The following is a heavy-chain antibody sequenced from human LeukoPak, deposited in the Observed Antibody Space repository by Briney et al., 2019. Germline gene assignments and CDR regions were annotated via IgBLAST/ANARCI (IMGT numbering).Heavy chain of an antibody. Sequence: KPSETLSLTCAVYGGSFSGYYWSWIRQPPGKGLEWIGEINHSGSTNYNPSLKSRVTISVDTSKNQFSLKLSSVTAADTAVYYCARDPIVVVVAARNDAFDIWGQGTMVTVSS. CDR3: ARDPIVVVVAARNDAFDI. J-gene: IGHJ3*02. D-gene: IGHD2-15*01. CDR1: GGSFSGYY. CDR2: INHSGST. V-gene: IGHV4-34*01.